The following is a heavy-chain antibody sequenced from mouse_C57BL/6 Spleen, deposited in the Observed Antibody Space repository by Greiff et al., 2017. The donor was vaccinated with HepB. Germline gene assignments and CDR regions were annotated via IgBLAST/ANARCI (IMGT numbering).Heavy chain of an antibody. CDR2: IYPGSGST. Sequence: QVQLQQPGAELVKPGASVKMSCKASGYTFTSYWITWVKQRPGQGLEWIGDIYPGSGSTNYNEKFKRKATLTVDTSSSTAYMQLSSLTSEDSAVYYCARGDYYGSSYGFAYWGQGTLVTVSA. CDR1: GYTFTSYW. D-gene: IGHD1-1*01. J-gene: IGHJ3*01. V-gene: IGHV1-55*01. CDR3: ARGDYYGSSYGFAY.